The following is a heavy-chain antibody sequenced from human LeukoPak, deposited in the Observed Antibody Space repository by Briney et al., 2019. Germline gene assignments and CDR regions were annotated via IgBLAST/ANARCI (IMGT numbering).Heavy chain of an antibody. CDR3: ARDGALTGYPAGGDY. CDR1: GYTFTGYY. V-gene: IGHV1-2*04. Sequence: ASVTVSCKASGYTFTGYYMHWVRQAPGQGLEWMGWINPNSGGTNYAQKFQGWVTMTRDTSISTAYMELSRLRSDDTAVYYCARDGALTGYPAGGDYWGQGTLVTVSS. CDR2: INPNSGGT. J-gene: IGHJ4*02. D-gene: IGHD3-9*01.